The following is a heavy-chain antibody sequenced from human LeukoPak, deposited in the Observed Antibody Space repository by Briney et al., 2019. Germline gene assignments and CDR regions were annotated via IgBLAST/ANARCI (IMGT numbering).Heavy chain of an antibody. CDR3: ARHGPPGFWSGYSDY. D-gene: IGHD3-3*01. J-gene: IGHJ4*02. V-gene: IGHV5-51*01. CDR2: IYPGDSDT. CDR1: GYRFSSYW. Sequence: GESLKISCKGSGYRFSSYWIGWVRQMSGKGLEGMGIIYPGDSDTRYSPSFQGQVTISADKSISTAYLQWSSLKASDTATYYCARHGPPGFWSGYSDYWGQGTLVSVSS.